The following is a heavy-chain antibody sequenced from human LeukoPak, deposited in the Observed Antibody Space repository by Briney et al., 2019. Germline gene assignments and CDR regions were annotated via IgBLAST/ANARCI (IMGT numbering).Heavy chain of an antibody. CDR1: GFTFSSYA. V-gene: IGHV3-30-3*01. CDR2: ISYDGSNK. D-gene: IGHD4-11*01. J-gene: IGHJ6*02. Sequence: QPGRSLRLSCAASGFTFSSYAMHWVRQAPGKGLEWVAVISYDGSNKYYADSVKGRFTISRDNPKNTLYLQMNSLRAEDTAVYYCARDQTVTTERYDYYYYYGMDVWGQGTTVTVSS. CDR3: ARDQTVTTERYDYYYYYGMDV.